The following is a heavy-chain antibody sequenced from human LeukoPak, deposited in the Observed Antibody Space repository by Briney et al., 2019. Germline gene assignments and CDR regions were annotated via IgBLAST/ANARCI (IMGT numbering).Heavy chain of an antibody. CDR1: GFTFSTYS. D-gene: IGHD6-6*01. CDR2: ISSSSSYI. V-gene: IGHV3-21*01. J-gene: IGHJ3*01. Sequence: GGSLRLSCAAAAGFTFSTYSMNWVRQAPGKGLEWVSSISSSSSYIYYADSVKGRFTISRDNAKNSLYPQMNSLRAEDTAVYYCARDSHPSVWGQGTMVTVSS. CDR3: ARDSHPSV.